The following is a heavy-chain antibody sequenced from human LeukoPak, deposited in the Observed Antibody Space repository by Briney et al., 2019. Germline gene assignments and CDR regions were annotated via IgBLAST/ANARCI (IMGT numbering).Heavy chain of an antibody. V-gene: IGHV1-8*01. Sequence: GASVKVSCKASGYTFTSYDINWVRQATGQGLEWMGWMNPNSGNTGYAQKFQGRVTMTRNTSISTAYMELSSLRSEDTAVYYCARDLLRRDGYNPTFDYWGQGTLVTVSS. CDR1: GYTFTSYD. D-gene: IGHD5-12*01. CDR2: MNPNSGNT. J-gene: IGHJ4*02. CDR3: ARDLLRRDGYNPTFDY.